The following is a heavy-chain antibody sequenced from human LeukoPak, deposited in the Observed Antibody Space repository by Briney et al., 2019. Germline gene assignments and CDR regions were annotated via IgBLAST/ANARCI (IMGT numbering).Heavy chain of an antibody. CDR3: AIWSTLLYGMDV. J-gene: IGHJ6*02. CDR2: IYYSGST. D-gene: IGHD2-15*01. Sequence: SETLSLTCTVSGGSISSSSYYWGWIRQPPGKGLEWIGSIYYSGSTYYNPSLKSRVTISVDTSKNQFSLKLSSVTAADTAVYYCAIWSTLLYGMDVWGQGTTVTVPS. CDR1: GGSISSSSYY. V-gene: IGHV4-39*01.